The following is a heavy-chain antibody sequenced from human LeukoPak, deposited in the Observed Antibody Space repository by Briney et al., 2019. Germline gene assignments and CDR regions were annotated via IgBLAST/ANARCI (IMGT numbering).Heavy chain of an antibody. J-gene: IGHJ5*02. Sequence: PSETLSLTCAVYGGSFSGYYWSWIRQPPGKGLEWIGEINHSGSTNYNPSLKSRVTISVDTSKNQFSLKLSSVTAADTAVYYCARRGRYYYDSSGYTRGWFDPWGQGTLVTVSS. V-gene: IGHV4-34*01. D-gene: IGHD3-22*01. CDR2: INHSGST. CDR3: ARRGRYYYDSSGYTRGWFDP. CDR1: GGSFSGYY.